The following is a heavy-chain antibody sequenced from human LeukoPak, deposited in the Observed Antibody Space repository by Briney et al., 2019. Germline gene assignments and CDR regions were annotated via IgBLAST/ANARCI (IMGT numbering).Heavy chain of an antibody. CDR2: MSGSGYYT. J-gene: IGHJ6*03. CDR1: GFAFSNFA. D-gene: IGHD3-3*01. Sequence: GGSLRLSCAASGFAFSNFAMSWVRQAPGKGLEWVSAMSGSGYYTYYVESVKGRFTISRDISKNTLYLHMNSLRADDTAVYYCAKMEGQRLYDYCMDVWGRGTTVTVSS. V-gene: IGHV3-23*01. CDR3: AKMEGQRLYDYCMDV.